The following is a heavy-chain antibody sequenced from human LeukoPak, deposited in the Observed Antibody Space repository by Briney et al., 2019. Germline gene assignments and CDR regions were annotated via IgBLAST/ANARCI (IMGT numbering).Heavy chain of an antibody. Sequence: GGSLRLSCAASGFTFSSYAMSWVRQAPGKGLQWVSAISGSGDTIYYADSVKGRFTISRDNSKNTLYLQMNSLTAEDTAVYYCAKVQEMSTILPPFHYWGQGTLVTVSS. CDR1: GFTFSSYA. D-gene: IGHD5-24*01. CDR3: AKVQEMSTILPPFHY. CDR2: ISGSGDTI. V-gene: IGHV3-23*01. J-gene: IGHJ4*02.